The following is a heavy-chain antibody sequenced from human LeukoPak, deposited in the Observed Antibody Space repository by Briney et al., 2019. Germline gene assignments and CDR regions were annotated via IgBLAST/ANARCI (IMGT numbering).Heavy chain of an antibody. CDR1: GFTFSSYA. J-gene: IGHJ4*02. Sequence: GGSLRLSCAASGFTFSSYAMSWVRQAPGKGLEWVSAISGSGGSTYYADSVKGRFTISRDNSKNTLYLQMNSLRAEDTAVYYCAKQVRTLAVAGPRDYFDYWGQGTLVTVSS. CDR3: AKQVRTLAVAGPRDYFDY. V-gene: IGHV3-23*01. D-gene: IGHD6-19*01. CDR2: ISGSGGST.